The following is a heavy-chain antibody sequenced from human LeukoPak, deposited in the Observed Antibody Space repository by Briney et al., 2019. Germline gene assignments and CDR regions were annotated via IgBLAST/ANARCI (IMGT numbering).Heavy chain of an antibody. CDR1: GFTFSSYA. CDR3: AXDANEDYDSSGYYKTHFDX. Sequence: GGSLRLSCAASGFTFSSYAMSWVRQAPGKGLEWVSTISGTVGSTYSADSVKGRFTISRDNSKNTVYLQMNSLRAEDTAVYYCAXDANEDYDSSGYYKTHFDXWGQXXLVT. D-gene: IGHD3-22*01. J-gene: IGHJ4*02. V-gene: IGHV3-23*01. CDR2: ISGTVGST.